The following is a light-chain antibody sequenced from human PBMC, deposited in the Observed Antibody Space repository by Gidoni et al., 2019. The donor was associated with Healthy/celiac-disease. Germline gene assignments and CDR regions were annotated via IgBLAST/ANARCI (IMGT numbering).Light chain of an antibody. CDR3: GTWDSSLSAVV. Sequence: QSVLTQPPSDSAAPGQKVTISCSGSSSNIGNNYVSWYQQLPGTAPKLLIYYNNKRPSGIPDRFSGSKSGTSATLGITGLQTGDEADYYCGTWDSSLSAVVFGGGTKLTVL. CDR1: SSNIGNNY. J-gene: IGLJ2*01. CDR2: YNN. V-gene: IGLV1-51*01.